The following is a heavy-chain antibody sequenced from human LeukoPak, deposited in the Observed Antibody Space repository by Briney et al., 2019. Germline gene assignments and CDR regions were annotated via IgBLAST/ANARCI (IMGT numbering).Heavy chain of an antibody. D-gene: IGHD1-26*01. CDR1: GGTFSSYA. CDR3: ARDGGSYQFDY. CDR2: IIPIFGTA. V-gene: IGHV1-69*06. Sequence: SVRVSCKASGGTFSSYAISWVRQAPGQGLEWMGGIIPIFGTANYAQKFQGRVTITADKSTSTAYMKLSSLRSEDTAVYYCARDGGSYQFDYWGQGTLVTVSS. J-gene: IGHJ4*02.